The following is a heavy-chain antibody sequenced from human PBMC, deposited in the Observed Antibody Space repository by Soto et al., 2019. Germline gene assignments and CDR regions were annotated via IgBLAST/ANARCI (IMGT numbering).Heavy chain of an antibody. Sequence: EMHLLESGGASVQPGGSLRLSCAASGFSFGTFVMTWFRQALGGGLEWVASITDSGYTASYAETVEGRFTVSRDNSKNKLHLQMNDLRAEDTATYYCAKNGQWLATPPEAWGQGTLVTVSS. D-gene: IGHD6-19*01. V-gene: IGHV3-23*01. J-gene: IGHJ4*02. CDR1: GFSFGTFV. CDR2: ITDSGYTA. CDR3: AKNGQWLATPPEA.